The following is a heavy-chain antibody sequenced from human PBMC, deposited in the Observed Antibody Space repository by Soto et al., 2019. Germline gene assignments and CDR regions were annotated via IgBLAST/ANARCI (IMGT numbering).Heavy chain of an antibody. D-gene: IGHD3-10*01. CDR2: ISWNSGSI. J-gene: IGHJ6*02. V-gene: IGHV3-9*01. Sequence: GSSLRLSCAASGFTVDDYAMHWVLQAPGKGLEWVSGISWNSGSIGYADSVKGRFTISRDNAKNSLYLQMNSLRAEDTALYYCAKEIGGYYYYGMDVWGQGTTVTVSS. CDR3: AKEIGGYYYYGMDV. CDR1: GFTVDDYA.